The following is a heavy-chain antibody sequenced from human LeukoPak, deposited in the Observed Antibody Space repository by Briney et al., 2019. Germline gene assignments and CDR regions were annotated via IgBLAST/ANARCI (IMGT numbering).Heavy chain of an antibody. CDR2: INPNSGGT. CDR1: GYTFTDYY. Sequence: GASVTVSCKASGYTFTDYYMHWVRQAPGQGREWMGWINPNSGGTNYAQKFQGRVTITRETAISTAYMEVSRLRDDETAVYYCERVMGPMRCFDPWGQGTLVTVSS. V-gene: IGHV1-2*02. CDR3: ERVMGPMRCFDP. J-gene: IGHJ5*02. D-gene: IGHD2-8*01.